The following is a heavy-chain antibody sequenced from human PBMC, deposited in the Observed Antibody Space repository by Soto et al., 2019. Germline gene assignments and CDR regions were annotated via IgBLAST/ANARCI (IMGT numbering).Heavy chain of an antibody. CDR1: GDSIKTETW. J-gene: IGHJ5*02. CDR2: IKHTGDA. CDR3: ATLPPRIVVMTTEIPS. D-gene: IGHD2-21*02. Sequence: SETLSLTCAVSGDSIKTETWWSWLRQLPGTGLEWIGEIKHTGDANANPALRSRVSMSVDRTKNQFFLNLRSVSAADTAVYYCATLPPRIVVMTTEIPSWGQGTLVTVSS. V-gene: IGHV4-4*02.